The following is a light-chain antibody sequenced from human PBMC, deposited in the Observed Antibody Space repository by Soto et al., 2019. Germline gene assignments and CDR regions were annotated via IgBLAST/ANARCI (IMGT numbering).Light chain of an antibody. J-gene: IGKJ4*01. Sequence: EIVMTQSPATLSVSRWERATLSCRANQAISSNVAWYQQKPGQAPRLLIYGASTRATGIPDRFSGSGSGTEFTLTISSLQSEDFAVYYCQHYNNWLGAFGGGTKVDIK. CDR3: QHYNNWLGA. CDR2: GAS. V-gene: IGKV3-15*01. CDR1: QAISSN.